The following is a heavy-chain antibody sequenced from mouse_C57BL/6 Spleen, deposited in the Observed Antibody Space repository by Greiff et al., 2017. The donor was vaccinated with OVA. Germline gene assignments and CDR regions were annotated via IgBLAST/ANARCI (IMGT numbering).Heavy chain of an antibody. J-gene: IGHJ1*03. CDR2: IDPSDSYT. CDR1: GYTFTSYW. CDR3: ARLGNYYGSSYWYFDV. Sequence: QVQLKQPGAELVMPGASVKLSCKASGYTFTSYWMHWVKQRPGQGLEWIGEIDPSDSYTNYNQKFKGKSTLTVDKSSSTAYMQLSSLTSEDSAVYYCARLGNYYGSSYWYFDVWGTGTTVTVSS. D-gene: IGHD1-1*01. V-gene: IGHV1-69*01.